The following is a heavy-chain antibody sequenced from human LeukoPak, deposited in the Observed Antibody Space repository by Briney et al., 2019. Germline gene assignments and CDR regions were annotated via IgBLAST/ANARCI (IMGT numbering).Heavy chain of an antibody. CDR1: GGSISSSSYY. D-gene: IGHD3-3*01. J-gene: IGHJ6*03. V-gene: IGHV4-39*01. CDR2: IYYSGST. CDR3: ARISYYDFWSGYYYYYMDV. Sequence: SETLSLTCTVSGGSISSSSYYWGWIRQPPGKGLEWIGSIYYSGSTYYNPSLKSRVTISVDTSKNQFSLKLSSVPAADTAVYYCARISYYDFWSGYYYYYMDVWGKGTTVTVSS.